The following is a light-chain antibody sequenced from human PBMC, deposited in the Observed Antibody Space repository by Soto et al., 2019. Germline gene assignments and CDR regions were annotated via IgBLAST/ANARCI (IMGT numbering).Light chain of an antibody. V-gene: IGKV3-11*01. CDR1: QSVSSY. Sequence: EIVLTQSPATLSLPPGERATLSCRASQSVSSYLAWYQQKPGQAPRLLIYDASNRATGIPARFSGSGSGTDFTLTISSLEPEDFAVYYCQQPSKWLITFGQGTRLEIK. J-gene: IGKJ5*01. CDR3: QQPSKWLIT. CDR2: DAS.